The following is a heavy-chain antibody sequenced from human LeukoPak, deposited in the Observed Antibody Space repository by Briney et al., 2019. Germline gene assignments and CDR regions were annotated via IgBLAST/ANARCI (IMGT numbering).Heavy chain of an antibody. CDR3: ASHGGRATRAGWFEP. D-gene: IGHD1-26*01. CDR2: IYYSGIT. Sequence: PSETLSLTCTLSGGSISSSSYYWGWIRQPPGKGLEWLGSIYYSGITYYNPSLKSRVTISVDTSKNQFNLKLSFVTDADTAVYYCASHGGRATRAGWFEPWGRGTLVPVPS. J-gene: IGHJ5*02. CDR1: GGSISSSSYY. V-gene: IGHV4-39*01.